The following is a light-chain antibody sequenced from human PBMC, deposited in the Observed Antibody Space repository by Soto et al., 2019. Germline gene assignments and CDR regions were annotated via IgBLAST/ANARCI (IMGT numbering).Light chain of an antibody. CDR2: GVS. CDR1: TSNIGSNT. Sequence: QSVLTQPPSVSETPGQRVVLSCSGSTSNIGSNTVNWYQQLPGTAPKLMIYGVSSRPSGVSNRFSGSKSGNTASLTISGLQPEDEADYYCSSYTNTSALGDVFGTGTKVTVL. CDR3: SSYTNTSALGDV. V-gene: IGLV1-44*01. J-gene: IGLJ1*01.